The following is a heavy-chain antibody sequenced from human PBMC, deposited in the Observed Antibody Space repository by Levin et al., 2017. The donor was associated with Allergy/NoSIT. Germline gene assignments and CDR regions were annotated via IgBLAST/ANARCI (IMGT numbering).Heavy chain of an antibody. CDR3: ARHRGTARYYYMDV. V-gene: IGHV3-74*01. CDR2: INTDGSST. J-gene: IGHJ6*03. Sequence: GGSLRLSCAASGFTFSTYWMHWVRQAPGKGLVWVSRINTDGSSTSYADSVKGRSTFSRDNAKNTLYLQMNSLRAEDTAVYYCARHRGTARYYYMDVWGKGTTVTVSS. CDR1: GFTFSTYW. D-gene: IGHD2-15*01.